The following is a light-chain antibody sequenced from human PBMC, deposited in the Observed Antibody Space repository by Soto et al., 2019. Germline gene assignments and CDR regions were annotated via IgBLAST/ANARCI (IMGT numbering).Light chain of an antibody. CDR2: GAS. CDR1: KSVSQY. Sequence: EIVLTQSPATLSLSPGERATLSCRASKSVSQYLAWYQQKPGQAPRLLIYGASTRATGIPARFSGSGSGTEFTLTISSLQSEDFAVYYCQQYNNWPPLTFGGGTKVEIK. J-gene: IGKJ4*01. V-gene: IGKV3-15*01. CDR3: QQYNNWPPLT.